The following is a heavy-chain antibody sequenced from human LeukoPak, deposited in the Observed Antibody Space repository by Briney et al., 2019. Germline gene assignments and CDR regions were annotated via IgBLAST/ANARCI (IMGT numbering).Heavy chain of an antibody. V-gene: IGHV4-59*08. CDR1: GGSLNSYY. CDR2: ISYTGGEI. D-gene: IGHD1-14*01. J-gene: IGHJ3*02. CDR3: ARQPGGTAAFDI. Sequence: PSETLSLTCTVSGGSLNSYYWSWIRQPPGKRLEWIGYISYTGGEINYNPSLKSRLTPSVDTSKHQFSLMLTSVTAADTAIYYCARQPGGTAAFDIWAQGTMVTVSS.